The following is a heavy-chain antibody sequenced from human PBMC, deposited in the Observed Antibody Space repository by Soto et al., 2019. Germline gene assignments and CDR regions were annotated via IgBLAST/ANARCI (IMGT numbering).Heavy chain of an antibody. CDR3: AKALRGGCDY. D-gene: IGHD3-10*01. V-gene: IGHV3-30*18. Sequence: QVQLVESGGGVVQPGGSLRLSCAASGLPFSDYAMHWVRQAPGKGLEWVAVISFDGSNTYYADSVKGRFTVSRDNSKHTLSLQMNSLRSDDTALYYCAKALRGGCDYWGQGALVTVSS. CDR1: GLPFSDYA. J-gene: IGHJ4*02. CDR2: ISFDGSNT.